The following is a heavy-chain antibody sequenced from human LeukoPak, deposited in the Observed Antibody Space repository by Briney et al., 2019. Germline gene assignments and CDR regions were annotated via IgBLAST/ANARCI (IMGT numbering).Heavy chain of an antibody. V-gene: IGHV3-23*01. CDR1: GFSFSSHA. CDR3: AKFAAMVRGVIPSDAFDI. CDR2: ISGSGGST. J-gene: IGHJ3*02. D-gene: IGHD3-10*01. Sequence: GGSLRLSCAASGFSFSSHAMSWVRQAPGMGLEWVSAISGSGGSTYYADSVKGRFTISRDNSKNTLYLQMNSLRAEDTAVYYCAKFAAMVRGVIPSDAFDIWGQGTMVTVSS.